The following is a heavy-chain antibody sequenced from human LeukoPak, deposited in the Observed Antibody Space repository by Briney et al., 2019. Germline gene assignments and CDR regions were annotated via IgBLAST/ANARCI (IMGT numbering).Heavy chain of an antibody. Sequence: GGSLRLSCAASGFTFSSYEMNWVRQAPGKGLEWVSYISSSGSTIYYADSVKGRFTISRDNSKNSLYLQMKSLRAEDTALYYCASGAQSDYWGRGTLVTVSS. CDR2: ISSSGSTI. V-gene: IGHV3-48*03. D-gene: IGHD1-26*01. J-gene: IGHJ4*02. CDR1: GFTFSSYE. CDR3: ASGAQSDY.